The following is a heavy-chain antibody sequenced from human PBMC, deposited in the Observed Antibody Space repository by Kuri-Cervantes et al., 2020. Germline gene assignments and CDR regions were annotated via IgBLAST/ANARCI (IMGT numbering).Heavy chain of an antibody. CDR1: GYTFTSYD. V-gene: IGHV1-8*01. J-gene: IGHJ3*02. D-gene: IGHD3-9*01. CDR3: ARDLLVLRYFDWLFNDAFDI. CDR2: MNPNSGNT. Sequence: ASVKVSCKASGYTFTSYDINWVRQATGQGLEWMGWMNPNSGNTGYAQKFQGRVTMTRNTSISTAYMELSSLRSEDTAVYYCARDLLVLRYFDWLFNDAFDIWGQGTMVTVSS.